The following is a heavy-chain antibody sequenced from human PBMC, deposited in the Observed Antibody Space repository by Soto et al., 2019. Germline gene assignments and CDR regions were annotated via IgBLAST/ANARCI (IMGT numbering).Heavy chain of an antibody. CDR1: GFTLSRYG. Sequence: PGGSLRLSCAASGFTLSRYGMHWVRQAQGKGLEWVAFIWNDGSNIYYADSVKGRFTISRDNSKHSLYLQMNGLRAGDTAVYYCAIVYNDLYYYNMDVWGQGTAVTVS. V-gene: IGHV3-30*02. J-gene: IGHJ6*02. D-gene: IGHD1-20*01. CDR3: AIVYNDLYYYNMDV. CDR2: IWNDGSNI.